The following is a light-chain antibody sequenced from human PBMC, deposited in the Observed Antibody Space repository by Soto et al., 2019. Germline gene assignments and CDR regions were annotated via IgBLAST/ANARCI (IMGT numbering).Light chain of an antibody. CDR3: QQYDNLPES. J-gene: IGKJ2*01. CDR2: DAS. Sequence: DIQLTQSPSSLSASVGGRVTITCQASQDISDYLNWYRQRPGEAPELLIYDASNLQTGVPSRFSGSGSGTHFTFTIGSLQPEDFATYYCQQYDNLPESFGHGTKV. CDR1: QDISDY. V-gene: IGKV1-33*01.